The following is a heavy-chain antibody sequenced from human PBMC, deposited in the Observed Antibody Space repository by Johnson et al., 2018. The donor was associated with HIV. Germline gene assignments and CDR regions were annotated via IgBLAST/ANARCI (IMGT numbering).Heavy chain of an antibody. J-gene: IGHJ3*02. CDR3: ARDPSSSSAFDI. CDR2: IDTAGGT. D-gene: IGHD6-6*01. V-gene: IGHV3-66*01. Sequence: VQLVESGGGLVQPGGSLRLSCVASGFTVSSNYMSWVRQAPGKGLEWVSAIDTAGGTYYSGSVKGRFTISRDNAKNSLYLQMNSLRAEDTAVYYCARDPSSSSAFDIWGQGTMVTVSS. CDR1: GFTVSSNY.